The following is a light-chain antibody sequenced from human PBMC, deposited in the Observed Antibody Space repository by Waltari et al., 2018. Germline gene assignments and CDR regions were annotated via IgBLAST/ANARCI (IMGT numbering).Light chain of an antibody. CDR2: GND. CDR1: NFNLGSNS. CDR3: ATWEGSQRV. Sequence: QSVLTQPPSASGTPGQRVTISCSGSNFNLGSNSLCWFQQLPGTAPKLLIYGNDHRPSGVPDRFSGSKSGTSASLAISGLQSDDEADYYCATWEGSQRVFGTGTKVTVL. V-gene: IGLV1-44*01. J-gene: IGLJ1*01.